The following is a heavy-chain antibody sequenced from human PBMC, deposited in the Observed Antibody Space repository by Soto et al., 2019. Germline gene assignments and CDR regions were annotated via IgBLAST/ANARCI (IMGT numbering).Heavy chain of an antibody. J-gene: IGHJ6*02. V-gene: IGHV1-8*01. CDR2: MNPNSGNT. D-gene: IGHD6-13*01. CDR3: ARRGYSSSWYYYYYYGMAV. Sequence: QVQLVQSGAEVKKPGASVKVSCKASGYTFTSYDINWVRQATGQGLEWMGWMNPNSGNTGYAQKFQGRVTMTRNTSISTAYMELSSLRSEDTAVYYCARRGYSSSWYYYYYYGMAVGGQGTTVTVSS. CDR1: GYTFTSYD.